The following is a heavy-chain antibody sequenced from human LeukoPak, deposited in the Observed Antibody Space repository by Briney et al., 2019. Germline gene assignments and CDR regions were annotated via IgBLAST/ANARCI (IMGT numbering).Heavy chain of an antibody. V-gene: IGHV3-11*01. CDR3: AKTPVIVAPYYFDY. D-gene: IGHD5-12*01. CDR1: GFTFSDYY. Sequence: GGSLRLSCAASGFTFSDYYMSWIRQAPGKGLEWVSYISSSGSTIYYADSVKGRFTISRDNSKNTLYLQMNSLRAEDTAVYYCAKTPVIVAPYYFDYWGQGTLVTVSS. CDR2: ISSSGSTI. J-gene: IGHJ4*02.